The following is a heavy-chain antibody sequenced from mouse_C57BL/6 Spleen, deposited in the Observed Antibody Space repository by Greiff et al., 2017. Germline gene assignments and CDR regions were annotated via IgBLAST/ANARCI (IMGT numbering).Heavy chain of an antibody. CDR2: IYPGDGDT. CDR3: ARSGDYVYAMDY. Sequence: QVQLKESGPELVKPGASVKISCKASGYAFSSSWMNWVKQRPGKGLEWIGRIYPGDGDTNYNGKFTGKATLTADKSSSTAYMQLSSLTSEDSAVYFCARSGDYVYAMDYWGQGTSVTVSS. CDR1: GYAFSSSW. J-gene: IGHJ4*01. V-gene: IGHV1-82*01. D-gene: IGHD1-1*02.